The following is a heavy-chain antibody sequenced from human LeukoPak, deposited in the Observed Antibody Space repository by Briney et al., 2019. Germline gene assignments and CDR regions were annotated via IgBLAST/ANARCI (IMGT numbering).Heavy chain of an antibody. J-gene: IGHJ4*02. D-gene: IGHD6-13*01. CDR1: GFTVSSNY. Sequence: GGSLRLSCAASGFTVSSNYMSWVRQAPGKGLEWVSFIYIDGGTYYADSVKGRFTISRDNSKNTLHLQMNSLRDEDTAVYYCARDYSSNWLFDYWGQGTLVTVSS. CDR2: IYIDGGT. V-gene: IGHV3-66*01. CDR3: ARDYSSNWLFDY.